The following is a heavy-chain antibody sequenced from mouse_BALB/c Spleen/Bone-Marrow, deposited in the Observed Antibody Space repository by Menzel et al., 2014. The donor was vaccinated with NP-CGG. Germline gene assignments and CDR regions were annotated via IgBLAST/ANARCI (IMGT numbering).Heavy chain of an antibody. D-gene: IGHD1-1*01. CDR1: GYSFTGYT. V-gene: IGHV1-18*01. CDR3: ARGPYYGSYFDV. Sequence: VQLKESGPELVKPGASMKISCKASGYSFTGYTMNWVKQSHGKNLEWTGLINPYNGGTSYNQKFKGKATLTVDKSSSTAYMEPLSLTSEDSAVYYCARGPYYGSYFDVWGAGTTVTVSS. J-gene: IGHJ1*01. CDR2: INPYNGGT.